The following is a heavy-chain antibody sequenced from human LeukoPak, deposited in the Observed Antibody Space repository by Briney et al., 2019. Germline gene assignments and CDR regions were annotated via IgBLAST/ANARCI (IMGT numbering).Heavy chain of an antibody. J-gene: IGHJ4*02. Sequence: GGSLRLSCAASGFTFSSYGIHWVRQAPGKGLEWVAFIRYDGSNKYYADSVKGRFTISRDNSKNTLYLQMNSLRAEDTAVYHCAKDMWFGGAFDYWGQGTLVTVSS. CDR2: IRYDGSNK. CDR1: GFTFSSYG. CDR3: AKDMWFGGAFDY. V-gene: IGHV3-30*02. D-gene: IGHD3-10*01.